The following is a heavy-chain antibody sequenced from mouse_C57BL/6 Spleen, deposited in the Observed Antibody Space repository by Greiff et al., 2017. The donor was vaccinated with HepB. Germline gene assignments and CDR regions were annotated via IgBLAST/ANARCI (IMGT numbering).Heavy chain of an antibody. Sequence: VQLQQSGAELVKPGASVKLSCKASGYTFTSYWMHWVKQRPGQGLEWIGMIHPNSGSTNYNEKFKSKATLTVDKSSSTAYMQLSSLTSEDSAVYYCAREGFITTVVAPFAYWGQGTLVTVSA. CDR2: IHPNSGST. J-gene: IGHJ3*01. V-gene: IGHV1-64*01. D-gene: IGHD1-1*01. CDR1: GYTFTSYW. CDR3: AREGFITTVVAPFAY.